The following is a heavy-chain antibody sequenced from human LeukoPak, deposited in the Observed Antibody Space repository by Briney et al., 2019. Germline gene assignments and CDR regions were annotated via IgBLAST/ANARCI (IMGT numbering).Heavy chain of an antibody. CDR2: IRIGGGGT. J-gene: IGHJ5*02. D-gene: IGHD6-13*01. Sequence: GGSLRLSCAASGFDLTTYAMTWVRQAPAKGLEWVSSIRIGGGGTYYADSVKGRFTISRDNSENTLHLQMNNLRVEDTARYFCARCMVLSQGWCNWFDPWGQRTLVTVSS. V-gene: IGHV3-23*01. CDR3: ARCMVLSQGWCNWFDP. CDR1: GFDLTTYA.